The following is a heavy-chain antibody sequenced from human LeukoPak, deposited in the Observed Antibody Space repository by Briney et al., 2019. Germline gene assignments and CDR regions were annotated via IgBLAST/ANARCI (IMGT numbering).Heavy chain of an antibody. D-gene: IGHD3-9*01. CDR1: GFTFSSYE. J-gene: IGHJ4*02. V-gene: IGHV3-48*03. Sequence: GGSLRLSCAASGFTFSSYEMNWVRQAPGKGLEWVSYISSSGSTIYYADSVKGRFTISRDNAKNSLYLQMNSLRAEDTAVYYCARDHYDILTGSWYYFDYWGQGTLVTVSS. CDR2: ISSSGSTI. CDR3: ARDHYDILTGSWYYFDY.